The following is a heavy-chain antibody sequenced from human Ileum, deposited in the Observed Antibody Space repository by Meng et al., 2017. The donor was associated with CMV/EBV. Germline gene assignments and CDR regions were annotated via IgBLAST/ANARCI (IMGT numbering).Heavy chain of an antibody. Sequence: WPASGFTLSSYCLHWVRQATGKGLVWVSRISGYGSDYAESVKGRFTISRDIAKNTLYLQMNSLRAEDTAVYYCASGDYNSLYYFDFWGQGTLVTVSS. D-gene: IGHD2-21*02. CDR1: GFTLSSYC. CDR3: ASGDYNSLYYFDF. V-gene: IGHV3-74*01. CDR2: ISGYGSD. J-gene: IGHJ4*02.